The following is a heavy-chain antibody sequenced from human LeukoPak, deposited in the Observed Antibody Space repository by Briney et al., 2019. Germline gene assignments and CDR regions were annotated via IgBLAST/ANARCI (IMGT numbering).Heavy chain of an antibody. Sequence: SETLSLTCTVSGGSISSYYWSWIRQPAGKGLEWIGRIYTSGSTNYNPSLKSRVTMSVDTSKNQFSLKLSSVTAADTAVYYCARSLGIVGRSNWFDPWGQGTLVTVSS. CDR2: IYTSGST. V-gene: IGHV4-4*07. CDR1: GGSISSYY. J-gene: IGHJ5*02. D-gene: IGHD3-10*01. CDR3: ARSLGIVGRSNWFDP.